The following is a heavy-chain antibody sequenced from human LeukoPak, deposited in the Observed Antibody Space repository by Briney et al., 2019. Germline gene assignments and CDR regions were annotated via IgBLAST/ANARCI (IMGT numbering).Heavy chain of an antibody. D-gene: IGHD6-19*01. CDR3: AKAPLSSGWYWFDY. V-gene: IGHV3-23*01. Sequence: GGSLRLSCAASGFTFSNYAMSWVRQAPGKGLEWVSAISGSDGSTYYADSVKGRFTISRDNSKNTLYLQMNSLRAEDTAVYYCAKAPLSSGWYWFDYWGQGTLVTVSS. J-gene: IGHJ4*02. CDR2: ISGSDGST. CDR1: GFTFSNYA.